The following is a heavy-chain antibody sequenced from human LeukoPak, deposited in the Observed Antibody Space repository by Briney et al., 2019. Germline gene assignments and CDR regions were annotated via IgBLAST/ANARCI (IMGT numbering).Heavy chain of an antibody. CDR1: GGSINSYY. V-gene: IGHV4-4*07. D-gene: IGHD6-13*01. CDR3: ARLGYSRDFDY. J-gene: IGHJ4*02. Sequence: SETLSLTCTVSGGSINSYYWSWIRQPAGKGLEWIGRIYTSGSTNYNLSLKSRVTMSVDTSKNQFSLKLSSVTAADTAVYYCARLGYSRDFDYWGQGTLDTVSS. CDR2: IYTSGST.